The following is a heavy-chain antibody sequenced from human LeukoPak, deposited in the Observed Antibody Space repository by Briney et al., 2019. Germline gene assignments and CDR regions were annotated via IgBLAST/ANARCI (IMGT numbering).Heavy chain of an antibody. CDR1: GYTFTSYD. D-gene: IGHD6-19*01. V-gene: IGHV1-8*03. CDR2: MNPNSGNT. CDR3: ARRVAGHFDY. J-gene: IGHJ4*02. Sequence: ASVKVSCKPSGYTFTSYDINWVRQATAQGLEWMGWMNPNSGNTGYAQKFQGRVTITRNTSISTAYMELSSLRSEDTAVYYCARRVAGHFDYWGQGTLVTVSS.